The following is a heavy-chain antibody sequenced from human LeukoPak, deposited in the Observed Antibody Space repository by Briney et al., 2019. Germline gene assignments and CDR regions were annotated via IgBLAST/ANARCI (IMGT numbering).Heavy chain of an antibody. CDR2: IIPIFGTA. Sequence: GASVKVSCKASGGTFSSYAISWVRQAPGQGLEWMGGIIPIFGTANYAQKFQGRVTITADESTSTAYMELSSLRSEDTALYYCARVVSNYYYGMDVWGQGTTVTVSS. V-gene: IGHV1-69*13. J-gene: IGHJ6*02. CDR3: ARVVSNYYYGMDV. CDR1: GGTFSSYA.